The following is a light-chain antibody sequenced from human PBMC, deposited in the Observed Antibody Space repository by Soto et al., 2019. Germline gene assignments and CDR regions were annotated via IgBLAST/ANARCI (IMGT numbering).Light chain of an antibody. V-gene: IGLV1-40*01. CDR3: QSYDSSLSGSRV. Sequence: QSVLTQPPSVSGAPGQRVTISCTGSSSNIGAGYDVHWYQQLPGTAPKLLIYSNNNRPSGVPDRFSGSKSGTSASLAITGLQAEYEADYYCQSYDSSLSGSRVFGGGTKLTVL. CDR2: SNN. CDR1: SSNIGAGYD. J-gene: IGLJ2*01.